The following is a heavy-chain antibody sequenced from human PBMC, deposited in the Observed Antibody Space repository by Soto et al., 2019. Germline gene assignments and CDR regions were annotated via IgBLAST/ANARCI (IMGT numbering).Heavy chain of an antibody. Sequence: QVQLVESGGGVVQPGRSLRLSCAASGFTFSSYGMHWVRKAPGKGLEWVAVISYDGSNKYYADSVKGRFTISRDNSKNTLYLQMNSLRAEDTAVYYCARVDGDFVLSALFEPWGHCFPVTVS. CDR2: ISYDGSNK. D-gene: IGHD4-17*01. CDR3: ARVDGDFVLSALFEP. V-gene: IGHV3-30-3*01. J-gene: IGHJ5*02. CDR1: GFTFSSYG.